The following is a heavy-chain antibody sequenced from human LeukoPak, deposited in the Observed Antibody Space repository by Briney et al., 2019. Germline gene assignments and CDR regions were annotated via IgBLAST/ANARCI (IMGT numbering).Heavy chain of an antibody. Sequence: AGGSLRLSCAASGFTFSSYWMSWVRQAPGKGLEWVSSISSSSYYIYYADSVKGRFTISRDNAKNSLYLQMNSLRAEDTAVYYCASLYGGNLDTDYWGQGTLVTVSS. D-gene: IGHD4-23*01. CDR3: ASLYGGNLDTDY. CDR1: GFTFSSYW. V-gene: IGHV3-21*01. CDR2: ISSSSYYI. J-gene: IGHJ4*02.